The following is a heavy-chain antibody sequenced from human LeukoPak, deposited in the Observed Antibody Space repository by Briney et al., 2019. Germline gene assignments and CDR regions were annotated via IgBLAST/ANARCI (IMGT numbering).Heavy chain of an antibody. V-gene: IGHV3-23*01. Sequence: GGSLRLSCAASGFTFSSIAMSWVRQAPGKGLEWVSAIRSNGETAYNVASVKGRFTISRDKARQTLYLQMNSLRVEDTAICYCAKGQELDDGVFDSWGQGTLVTVSS. J-gene: IGHJ4*02. CDR1: GFTFSSIA. D-gene: IGHD1-1*01. CDR2: IRSNGETA. CDR3: AKGQELDDGVFDS.